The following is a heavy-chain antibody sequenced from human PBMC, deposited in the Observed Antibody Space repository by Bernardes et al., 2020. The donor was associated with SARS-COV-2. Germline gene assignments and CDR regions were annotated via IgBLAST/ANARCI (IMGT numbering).Heavy chain of an antibody. CDR2: IKQDGSDK. CDR3: ARDRGDGSFDY. J-gene: IGHJ4*02. V-gene: IGHV3-7*01. Sequence: GGPLRLSCASSGFIFSSYWMSWVRKAPGKGLEWVANIKQDGSDKYYVDSVKGRFTISRDNAKNSLYLQMNSLRAEDTAVYYCARDRGDGSFDYWGQGTLVTVSS. CDR1: GFIFSSYW. D-gene: IGHD3-10*01.